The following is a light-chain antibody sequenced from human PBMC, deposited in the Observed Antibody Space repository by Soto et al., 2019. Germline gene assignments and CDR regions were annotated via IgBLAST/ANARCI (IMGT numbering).Light chain of an antibody. CDR3: QQYDTYWT. Sequence: DIQMTQSPSTLSGSVGDRVTSTCRTSPTMSSWLSVYQKKAGKALKLLIYDASRLESGVPSRFSGSGSETEFTLTISSLQPDDDATYYCQQYDTYWTFGQGTKVDI. CDR2: DAS. V-gene: IGKV1-5*01. J-gene: IGKJ1*01. CDR1: PTMSSW.